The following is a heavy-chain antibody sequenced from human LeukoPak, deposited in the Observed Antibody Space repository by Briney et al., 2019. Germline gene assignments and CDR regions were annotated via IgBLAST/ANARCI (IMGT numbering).Heavy chain of an antibody. V-gene: IGHV3-30*01. Sequence: GMSLSLSCAASGFTFSNYAMHWVRQAPGKGLEWVAVISFDGRDKYYADSVMGRFAISRDYSKNTLFLQVNSLRAEDTAVYYCARSEYYYYQMDVWGKGTTVTVSS. J-gene: IGHJ6*03. CDR1: GFTFSNYA. CDR3: ARSEYYYYQMDV. CDR2: ISFDGRDK. D-gene: IGHD3-3*01.